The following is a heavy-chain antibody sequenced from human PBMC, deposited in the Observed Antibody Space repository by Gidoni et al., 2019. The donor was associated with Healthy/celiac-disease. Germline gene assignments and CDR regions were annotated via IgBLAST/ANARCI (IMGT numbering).Heavy chain of an antibody. CDR3: ARDGGGRYCSSTSCYPRSYYYGMDV. D-gene: IGHD2-2*01. CDR2: ISSSSSYI. V-gene: IGHV3-21*01. Sequence: EVQLVESGGGLVKPGGSMRLSCAASGFTFSSYSMKWVRQAPVKGLELVSSISSSSSYIYYAGSVKVRFTISRDNAKNSLYLQMNSLGAEDTAVYYCARDGGGRYCSSTSCYPRSYYYGMDVWGQGTTVTVSS. CDR1: GFTFSSYS. J-gene: IGHJ6*02.